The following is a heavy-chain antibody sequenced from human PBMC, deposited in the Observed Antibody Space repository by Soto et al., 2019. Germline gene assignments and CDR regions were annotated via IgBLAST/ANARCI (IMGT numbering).Heavy chain of an antibody. J-gene: IGHJ6*02. CDR2: ISYDGSNK. D-gene: IGHD3-3*01. V-gene: IGHV3-30*18. CDR1: GFTFSSYG. Sequence: GGSLRLSCAASGFTFSSYGMHWVRQAPGKGLEWVAVISYDGSNKYYADSVKGRFTISRDNTKNTLYLQMNSLRAEDTAVYYCAKDLGVTIFGVVISDGMDVWGQGTTVTVSS. CDR3: AKDLGVTIFGVVISDGMDV.